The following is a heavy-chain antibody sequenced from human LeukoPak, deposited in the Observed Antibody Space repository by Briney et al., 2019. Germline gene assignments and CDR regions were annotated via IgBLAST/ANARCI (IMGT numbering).Heavy chain of an antibody. CDR3: VNGYTYGQY. D-gene: IGHD5-18*01. Sequence: GGSLRHSCAASGFTFSSFAINWVRQAPGKGLEWVSTISGSGDNTYYTDSVKGRFTISRGNAKNTLYLQMNSLRAEDTAVYFCVNGYTYGQYWGQGTLVTVSS. V-gene: IGHV3-23*01. CDR1: GFTFSSFA. J-gene: IGHJ4*02. CDR2: ISGSGDNT.